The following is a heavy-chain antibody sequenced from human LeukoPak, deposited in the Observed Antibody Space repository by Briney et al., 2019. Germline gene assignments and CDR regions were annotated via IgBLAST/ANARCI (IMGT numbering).Heavy chain of an antibody. CDR3: ATDCSSNRCYSL. D-gene: IGHD2-15*01. J-gene: IGHJ4*02. CDR2: ISGDGGSR. CDR1: GFNFNHYA. V-gene: IGHV3-43*02. Sequence: GGSLRLSCAVSGFNFNHYAMNWVRQPPGKGLEWVSFISGDGGSRYYADSVKGRFTVSRGNGKNSLYLQMNSLRLGDTALYYCATDCSSNRCYSLWGPGTLVTVSS.